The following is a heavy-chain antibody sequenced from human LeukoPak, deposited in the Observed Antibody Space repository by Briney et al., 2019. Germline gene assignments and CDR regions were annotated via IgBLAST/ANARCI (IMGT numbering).Heavy chain of an antibody. CDR2: IYSGGST. D-gene: IGHD6-19*01. CDR1: GFTVSSNY. CDR3: ARGIKYSSGYYYGMDV. V-gene: IGHV3-53*04. J-gene: IGHJ6*02. Sequence: GGSLRLSCAASGFTVSSNYMSWVRQAPGKGLEWVSVIYSGGSTYYADSVKGRFTISRHNSKNTLCLQMNSLRAEDTAVYYCARGIKYSSGYYYGMDVWGQGTTVTVSS.